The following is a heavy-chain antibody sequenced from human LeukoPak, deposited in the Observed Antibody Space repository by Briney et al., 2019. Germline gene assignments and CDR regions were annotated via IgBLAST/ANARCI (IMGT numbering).Heavy chain of an antibody. CDR1: GGSISSGGYY. V-gene: IGHV4-30-4*01. J-gene: IGHJ4*02. CDR2: IYYSGST. Sequence: SETLPLTCTVSGGSISSGGYYWSWIRQPPGKGLEWIGYIYYSGSTYYNPTLKSRVTISVDTSNNQFSLKLSSVTAADTAVYYCARDLPALVPVYWGQGTLVTVSS. D-gene: IGHD5-18*01. CDR3: ARDLPALVPVY.